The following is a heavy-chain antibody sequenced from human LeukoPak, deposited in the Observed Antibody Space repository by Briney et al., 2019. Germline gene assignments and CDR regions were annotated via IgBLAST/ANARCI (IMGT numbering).Heavy chain of an antibody. CDR2: IKKDGSEK. V-gene: IGHV3-7*01. CDR1: GFTFSSYS. Sequence: PGGSLGLSCAASGFTFSSYSMNWVRQAPGKGLEWVANIKKDGSEKYYVDSVKGRFTISRDKAKNSLFLQMSSLRDEDTAVYYCARDRGQLVIPFFFDYWGQGILVTVSS. D-gene: IGHD3-9*01. J-gene: IGHJ4*02. CDR3: ARDRGQLVIPFFFDY.